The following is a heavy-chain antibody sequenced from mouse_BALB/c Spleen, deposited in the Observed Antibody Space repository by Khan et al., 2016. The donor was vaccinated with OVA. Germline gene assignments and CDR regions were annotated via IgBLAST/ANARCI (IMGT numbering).Heavy chain of an antibody. CDR3: ASLLMNFDN. Sequence: QVQLQQPGAELVNPGASVNLSCKASGYTLTSYWMHWVKQRPGQGLEWIGEINPSNGRTNYNEKFKSKATLTVDKSSSTAYMQLSSPTSEDSAVYYCASLLMNFDNWGQGTTITVSS. CDR1: GYTLTSYW. V-gene: IGHV1S81*02. J-gene: IGHJ2*01. CDR2: INPSNGRT.